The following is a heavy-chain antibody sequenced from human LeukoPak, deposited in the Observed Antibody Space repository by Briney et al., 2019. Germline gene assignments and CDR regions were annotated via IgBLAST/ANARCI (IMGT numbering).Heavy chain of an antibody. J-gene: IGHJ4*02. V-gene: IGHV3-30*02. CDR1: GLTFSSYG. CDR2: IRYDESDK. Sequence: PGGSLRLSCAASGLTFSSYGMHWVRQAPGKGLEWVAYIRYDESDKYYADSVKGRFTISRDNSKNTLYVQMHSLRAEDTAVYYCAKSIAVAGFAGGRTFDYWGQGILVTVSS. D-gene: IGHD6-19*01. CDR3: AKSIAVAGFAGGRTFDY.